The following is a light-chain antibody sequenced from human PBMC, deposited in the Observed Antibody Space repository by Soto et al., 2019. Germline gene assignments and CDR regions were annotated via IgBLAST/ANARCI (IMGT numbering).Light chain of an antibody. CDR1: SSDVGGYNY. CDR2: DVS. Sequence: QSVLTQPASVSGSPGQSITISCTGTSSDVGGYNYVSWYQQYPGKAPKVMIYDVSNRPSGVSNRFSGSKSGNTASLTISGRQAEDAADYYCISYTSSSNLMVVGGGTKLTVL. CDR3: ISYTSSSNLMV. V-gene: IGLV2-14*01. J-gene: IGLJ2*01.